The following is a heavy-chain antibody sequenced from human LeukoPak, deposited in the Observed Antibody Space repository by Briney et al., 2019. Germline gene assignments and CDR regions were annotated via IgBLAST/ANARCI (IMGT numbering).Heavy chain of an antibody. V-gene: IGHV3-23*01. Sequence: HTGGSLRLSCVASGFTFTKCAMSWIRQAPGNGLEWVAIITATGDTAYYADSVKGRFTISRDNSRNTVYMQMDSLRAEDTAIYYCAGDRNSDWYSPLDYWGQGSQVTVSP. CDR1: GFTFTKCA. J-gene: IGHJ4*02. CDR3: AGDRNSDWYSPLDY. CDR2: ITATGDTA. D-gene: IGHD6-19*01.